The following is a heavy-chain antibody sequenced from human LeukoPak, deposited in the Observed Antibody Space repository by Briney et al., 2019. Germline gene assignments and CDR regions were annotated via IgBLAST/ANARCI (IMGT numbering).Heavy chain of an antibody. CDR2: ISSSSSYI. D-gene: IGHD3-10*01. CDR3: ASVDYYGSGNYYNDVDY. V-gene: IGHV3-21*01. J-gene: IGHJ4*02. Sequence: GGSLRLSCAASGFTFSSYSMNWVRQAPGKGLEWVSSISSSSSYIYYADSVKGRFTISRDNAKNSLYLQMNSLRAEDTALYYCASVDYYGSGNYYNDVDYWGQGALVTVSS. CDR1: GFTFSSYS.